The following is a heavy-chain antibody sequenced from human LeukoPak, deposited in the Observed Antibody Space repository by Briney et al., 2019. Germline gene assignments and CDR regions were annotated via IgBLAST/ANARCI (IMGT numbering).Heavy chain of an antibody. CDR2: IIPIFGTA. V-gene: IGHV1-69*05. Sequence: ASVKVSCKASGGTFSSYAISWVRQAPGQGLEWMGRIIPIFGTANYAQKFQGRVTITTDESTSTAYKELSSLRSEDTAVYYCARDEGIAVAGLWGQGTLVTVSS. D-gene: IGHD6-19*01. CDR3: ARDEGIAVAGL. J-gene: IGHJ4*02. CDR1: GGTFSSYA.